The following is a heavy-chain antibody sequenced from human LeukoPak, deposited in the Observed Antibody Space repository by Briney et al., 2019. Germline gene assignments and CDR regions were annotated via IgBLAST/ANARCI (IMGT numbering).Heavy chain of an antibody. CDR3: ATRAQRTLGAFDI. CDR2: IYSSGST. CDR1: GGSISSYY. Sequence: SETLSLTCTVSGGSISSYYWSWIRQPAGEGLEWIGRIYSSGSTNYNPSLKSRVTMSIGTSKNQFSLNLRSVTDADTAVYYCATRAQRTLGAFDIWGQGTMVTVSS. V-gene: IGHV4-4*07. J-gene: IGHJ3*02.